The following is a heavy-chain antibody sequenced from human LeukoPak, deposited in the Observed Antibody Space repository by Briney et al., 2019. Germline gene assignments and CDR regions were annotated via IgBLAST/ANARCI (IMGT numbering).Heavy chain of an antibody. V-gene: IGHV3-66*02. CDR3: ARATLGGLDP. CDR2: IYSGGST. Sequence: GRSLRLSCAVSGVTVSSNYMSWVRQAPGKGLEWVSVIYSGGSTYYADSVKGRFTISRENSKNTLYLQMNSLRAEDAAVYCCARATLGGLDPWGQGTLVTVSS. CDR1: GVTVSSNY. J-gene: IGHJ5*02.